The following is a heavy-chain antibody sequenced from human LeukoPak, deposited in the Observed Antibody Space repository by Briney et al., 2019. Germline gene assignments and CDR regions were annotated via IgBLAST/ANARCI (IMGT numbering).Heavy chain of an antibody. Sequence: SETLSLTCTVSGGSISSYYWSWIRQPAGKGLEWIGRISTSGSTNYNPSLESRVTISVDTSKNQFSLKLSSVTAADTAVYSCARWDYDRFDYWGQGTLVTVSS. J-gene: IGHJ4*02. V-gene: IGHV4-4*07. CDR3: ARWDYDRFDY. CDR1: GGSISSYY. CDR2: ISTSGST. D-gene: IGHD3-22*01.